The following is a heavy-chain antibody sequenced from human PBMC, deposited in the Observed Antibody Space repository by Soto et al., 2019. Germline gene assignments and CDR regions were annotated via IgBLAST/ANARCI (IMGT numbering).Heavy chain of an antibody. J-gene: IGHJ3*02. CDR3: AKDFIPERYGDYQGRNAFDI. Sequence: GGSLRLSCAASGFTFSSYAMSWVRQAPGKGLEWVSAISGSGGSTYYADSVKGRFTISRDNSKNTLYLQMNSLRAEDTAVYYCAKDFIPERYGDYQGRNAFDIWGQGTMVTVSS. D-gene: IGHD4-17*01. CDR2: ISGSGGST. CDR1: GFTFSSYA. V-gene: IGHV3-23*01.